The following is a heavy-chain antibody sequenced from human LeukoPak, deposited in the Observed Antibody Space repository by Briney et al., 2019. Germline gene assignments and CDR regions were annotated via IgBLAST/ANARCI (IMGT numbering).Heavy chain of an antibody. CDR3: ARETPSRYFDY. J-gene: IGHJ4*02. D-gene: IGHD4-23*01. V-gene: IGHV1-8*02. Sequence: GSSVKVSCKASGGTFSSYAISWVRQAPGQGLEWMGWMNPNSGKTGYAQKFQGRISMTRNTSISTAYMELSSLRSEDTAVYYCARETPSRYFDYWGQGTLVTVSS. CDR2: MNPNSGKT. CDR1: GGTFSSYA.